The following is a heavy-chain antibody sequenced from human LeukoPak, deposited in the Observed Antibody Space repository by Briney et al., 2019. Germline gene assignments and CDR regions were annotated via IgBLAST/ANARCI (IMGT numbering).Heavy chain of an antibody. CDR1: GFTFSSYS. V-gene: IGHV3-21*01. CDR3: ARDGTLYEGYYYGLDY. CDR2: ISSSSSYI. D-gene: IGHD3-22*01. J-gene: IGHJ4*02. Sequence: GGSPRLSCAASGFTFSSYSMNWVRQAPGKGLGWVSSISSSSSYIYYADSVKGRFTISRDNAKNSLYLQMNSLRAEDTAVYYCARDGTLYEGYYYGLDYWGQGSLVTVSS.